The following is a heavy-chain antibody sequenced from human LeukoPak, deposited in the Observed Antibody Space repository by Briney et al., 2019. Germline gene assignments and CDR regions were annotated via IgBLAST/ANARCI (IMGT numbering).Heavy chain of an antibody. V-gene: IGHV4-39*07. CDR2: LHCSGSP. Sequence: SETLSLTRTVSGDSISSSSYYWGRVRQPPGKGLEWDERLHCSGSPYTDLSVKSRVTISVDTSKNQSSLKLSSVAAADTAVYYCVRVVGAPNYYYYMDVWGKGTTVTVSS. CDR1: GDSISSSSYY. J-gene: IGHJ6*03. CDR3: VRVVGAPNYYYYMDV. D-gene: IGHD2-15*01.